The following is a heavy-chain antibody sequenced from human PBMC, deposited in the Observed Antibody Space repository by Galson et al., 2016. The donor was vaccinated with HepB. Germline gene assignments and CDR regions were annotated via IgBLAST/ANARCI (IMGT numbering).Heavy chain of an antibody. CDR2: INGDGSDT. J-gene: IGHJ1*01. CDR1: GFTFSSYW. CDR3: VRRTSYYYDRDGYFSY. D-gene: IGHD3-22*01. V-gene: IGHV3-74*01. Sequence: SLRLSCAASGFTFSSYWMYWVRQVPGKGLVWVSRINGDGSDTNYADSVKGRFTISRDNDNNTLYLQMNSLRAEDTAVYFCVRRTSYYYDRDGYFSYWGQGTLPTVSS.